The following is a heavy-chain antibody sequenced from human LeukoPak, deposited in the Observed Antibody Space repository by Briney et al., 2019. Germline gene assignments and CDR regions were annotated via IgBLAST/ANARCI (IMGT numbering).Heavy chain of an antibody. V-gene: IGHV4-34*01. D-gene: IGHD4-17*01. CDR1: GGPFSGYY. CDR2: INHSGST. J-gene: IGHJ5*02. Sequence: SETLSLTCAVYGGPFSGYYWSWIRQPPGKGLEWIGEINHSGSTNYNPSLKSRVSISVDTYKNELSLKLSSVTAADAAVYYCARGYGEYYDWFDPGGQGTLVTVSS. CDR3: ARGYGEYYDWFDP.